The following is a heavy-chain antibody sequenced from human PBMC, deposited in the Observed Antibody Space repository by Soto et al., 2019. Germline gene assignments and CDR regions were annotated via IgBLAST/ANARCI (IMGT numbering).Heavy chain of an antibody. V-gene: IGHV5-10-1*01. CDR3: SRHTKGDSLYDYYGMDV. CDR2: IDPSDSYT. Sequence: PGESLKISCPGSVYSFTSYCISWVRQMPGKGLEWMWRIDPSDSYTNYSPSFQGHATISADKSISPAYLQLSSLKASDTAMYYCSRHTKGDSLYDYYGMDVGGQGTTVNVSS. CDR1: VYSFTSYC. D-gene: IGHD3-16*01. J-gene: IGHJ6*02.